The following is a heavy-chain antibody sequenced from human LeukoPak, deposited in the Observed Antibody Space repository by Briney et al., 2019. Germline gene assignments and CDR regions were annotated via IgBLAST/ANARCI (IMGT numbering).Heavy chain of an antibody. J-gene: IGHJ4*02. CDR3: ARGSRGYSYG. Sequence: SETLSLTCTVSGASVSSGSYYWSWIRQPPGKGLEWIGYIYYSGSTNYNPSLKSRVTVSVDTSKNQFSLKLSSVTAADTAVYYCARGSRGYSYGWGQGTLVTVSS. V-gene: IGHV4-61*01. CDR1: GASVSSGSYY. CDR2: IYYSGST. D-gene: IGHD5-18*01.